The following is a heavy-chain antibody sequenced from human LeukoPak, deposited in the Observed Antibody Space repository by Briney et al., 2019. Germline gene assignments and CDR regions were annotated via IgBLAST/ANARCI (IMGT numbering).Heavy chain of an antibody. CDR1: GFTFSSYA. CDR3: ARDLWPQKYYFDY. J-gene: IGHJ4*02. Sequence: PGGSLRLSCAASGFTFSSYAMHWVRQAPGKGLEWVAVISYDGSNKYYADSVKGRFTISRDNSKNTLYLQMNSLRAEDTAVYYCARDLWPQKYYFDYWGQGTLVTVSS. CDR2: ISYDGSNK. V-gene: IGHV3-30*04. D-gene: IGHD5-24*01.